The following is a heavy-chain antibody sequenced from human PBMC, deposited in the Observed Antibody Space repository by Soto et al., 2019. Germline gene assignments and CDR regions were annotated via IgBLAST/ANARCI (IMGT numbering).Heavy chain of an antibody. CDR1: CSIIGDYA. V-gene: IGHV3-9*01. CDR3: SKSIFTGICDYCYRFMDV. Sequence: GGSLSLSCAASCSIIGDYAMRWVRHAPGKGLEWVSGIRWNSGSIGYADSVKGRFTISRDNANNSLYLQMNSMRAEDTALYFFSKSIFTGICDYCYRFMDVWGKGTTVTVSS. D-gene: IGHD3-9*01. J-gene: IGHJ6*03. CDR2: IRWNSGSI.